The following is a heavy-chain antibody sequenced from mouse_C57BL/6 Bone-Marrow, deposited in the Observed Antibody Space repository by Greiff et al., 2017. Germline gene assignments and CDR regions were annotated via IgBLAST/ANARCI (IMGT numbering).Heavy chain of an antibody. CDR3: AKPNFYDSSYWWYFDV. V-gene: IGHV1-58*01. CDR2: IYLGNGYT. Sequence: VQLQQSGAELVRPGSSVKMSCKTSGYTFTSYGINWVKQRPGQGLEWIGYIYLGNGYTEYNEKFKGKATLTSDTSSSTAYMQLSSLTSEDSAVYVCAKPNFYDSSYWWYFDVWGTGTTVTVSS. J-gene: IGHJ1*03. D-gene: IGHD1-1*01. CDR1: GYTFTSYG.